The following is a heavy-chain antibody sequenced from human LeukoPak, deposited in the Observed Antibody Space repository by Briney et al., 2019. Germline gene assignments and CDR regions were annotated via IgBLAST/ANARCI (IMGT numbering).Heavy chain of an antibody. D-gene: IGHD3-22*01. CDR3: ARVVQSTDSSGFYLPEYFQH. V-gene: IGHV4-38-2*02. Sequence: ETLSLTCTVSGYSISSGYHWGWIRQPPGKGLEWIGSIYHSGSTYYNPSLKSRVTISVDTSKNQFSLKLRSVTAADTAVYYCARVVQSTDSSGFYLPEYFQHWGQGTLVTVSS. CDR2: IYHSGST. J-gene: IGHJ1*01. CDR1: GYSISSGYH.